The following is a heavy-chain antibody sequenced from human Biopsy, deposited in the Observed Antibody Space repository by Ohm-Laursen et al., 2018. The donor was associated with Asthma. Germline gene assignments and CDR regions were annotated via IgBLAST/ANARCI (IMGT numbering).Heavy chain of an antibody. V-gene: IGHV1-69*13. J-gene: IGHJ6*02. D-gene: IGHD6-19*01. CDR2: IMTVFGTT. Sequence: VKISCKISGYSITDLSMHWVRQAPGQGLEWLGGIMTVFGTTNYAQKFQGRVTITADESTSTAYMEVTSLRSEDTAIYYCARCQVGYSSGWSLLLKKIYYSGMDVWGQGTAVTVSS. CDR3: ARCQVGYSSGWSLLLKKIYYSGMDV. CDR1: GYSITDLS.